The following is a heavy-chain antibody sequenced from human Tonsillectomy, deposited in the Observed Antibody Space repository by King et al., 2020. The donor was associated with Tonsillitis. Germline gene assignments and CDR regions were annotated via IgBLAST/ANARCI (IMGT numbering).Heavy chain of an antibody. CDR1: GSTVSSNY. CDR2: IYSGGST. J-gene: IGHJ4*02. Sequence: VQLVESGGGLIQPGGSLRLSCAASGSTVSSNYMSWVRQAPGKGLEWVSVIYSGGSTYYADSVKGRFTISTDNSKNTLYLQMNSLRAEDTAVYYCAREGGYIVGATTGFDYWGQGTLVTVSS. CDR3: AREGGYIVGATTGFDY. V-gene: IGHV3-53*01. D-gene: IGHD1-26*01.